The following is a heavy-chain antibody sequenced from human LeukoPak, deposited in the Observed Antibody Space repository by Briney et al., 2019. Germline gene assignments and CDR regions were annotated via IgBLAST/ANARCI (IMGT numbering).Heavy chain of an antibody. CDR1: GGSITTNNYY. J-gene: IGHJ4*02. CDR3: ARRSPPRTFDY. Sequence: SETLSLTCIVSGGSITTNNYYWGWIRQPPGKGLEWIAFIYYDGTTYYNPSLKSRVTISVDTSKNQFSLKLSSVTAADTAVYYCARRSPPRTFDYWDQGALVTVSS. CDR2: IYYDGTT. V-gene: IGHV4-39*01.